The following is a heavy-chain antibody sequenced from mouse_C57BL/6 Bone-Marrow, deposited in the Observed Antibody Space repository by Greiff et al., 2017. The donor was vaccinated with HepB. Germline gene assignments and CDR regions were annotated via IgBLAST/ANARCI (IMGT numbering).Heavy chain of an antibody. CDR2: SKNKANDYTT. CDR1: GFTFSDFY. V-gene: IGHV7-1*01. Sequence: EVQGVESGGGLVQSGRSLRLSCATSGFTFSDFYMEWVRQAPGKGLEWIAASKNKANDYTTEYSASVKGRFIVSRDTSQSILYLQMNALRAEDTAIYYCAREGYYDYDGWYFDVWGTGTTVTVSS. D-gene: IGHD2-4*01. CDR3: AREGYYDYDGWYFDV. J-gene: IGHJ1*03.